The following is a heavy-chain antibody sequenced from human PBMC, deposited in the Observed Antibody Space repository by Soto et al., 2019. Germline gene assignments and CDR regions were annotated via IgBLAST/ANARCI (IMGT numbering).Heavy chain of an antibody. D-gene: IGHD3-22*01. Sequence: SETLSLTCTVSGGSISSGGYYWNWIRQHPGKGLEWIGSVYYRGRSYSKSSVKSRVTISVDTSKNQFSLNLNSVTASDTAVYYCVRATYFSDSSGYTRCFDYWGQGTLVTVSS. CDR1: GGSISSGGYY. CDR2: VYYRGRS. CDR3: VRATYFSDSSGYTRCFDY. V-gene: IGHV4-39*07. J-gene: IGHJ4*02.